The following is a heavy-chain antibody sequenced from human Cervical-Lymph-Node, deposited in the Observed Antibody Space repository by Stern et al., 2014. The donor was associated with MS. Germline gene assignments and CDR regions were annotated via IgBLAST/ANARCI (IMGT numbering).Heavy chain of an antibody. V-gene: IGHV3-30*18. D-gene: IGHD3-22*01. CDR2: ISYDGSNK. CDR1: GFTFSSYG. J-gene: IGHJ6*02. Sequence: VQLEESGGGVVQPGRSLRLSCAASGFTFSSYGMHWVRQAPGKGLEWVAVISYDGSNKYYADSVKGRFTISRDNSKNTLYLQMSSLRAEDTAVYYCAKVPFPYGSSHYGMDVWGQGTTVTVSS. CDR3: AKVPFPYGSSHYGMDV.